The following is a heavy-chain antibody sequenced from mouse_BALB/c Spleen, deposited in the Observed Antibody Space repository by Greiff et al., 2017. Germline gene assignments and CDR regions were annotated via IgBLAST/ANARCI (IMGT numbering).Heavy chain of an antibody. CDR1: GFAFSSYD. CDR3: ARHEGIYYGYDDYYAMDY. V-gene: IGHV5-12-1*01. D-gene: IGHD2-2*01. CDR2: ISSGGGST. J-gene: IGHJ4*01. Sequence: EVQRVESGGGLVKPGGSLKLSCAASGFAFSSYDMSWVRQTPEKRLEWVAYISSGGGSTYYPDTVKGRFTISRDNAKNTLYLQMSSLKSEDTAMYYCARHEGIYYGYDDYYAMDYWGQGTSVTVSS.